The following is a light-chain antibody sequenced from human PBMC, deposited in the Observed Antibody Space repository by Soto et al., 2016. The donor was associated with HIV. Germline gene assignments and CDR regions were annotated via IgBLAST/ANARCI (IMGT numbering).Light chain of an antibody. Sequence: DIVMTQSPLSLPVTPGESASISCRSSRSLLHSDGYNYLDWYLQKPGQSPQLLIYLGSNRASGVPDRFSGSGSGTDFTLKISRVEADDVGVYYCMQALQTPLTFGGGTKVE. J-gene: IGKJ4*01. CDR3: MQALQTPLT. CDR1: RSLLHSDGYNY. V-gene: IGKV2-28*01. CDR2: LGS.